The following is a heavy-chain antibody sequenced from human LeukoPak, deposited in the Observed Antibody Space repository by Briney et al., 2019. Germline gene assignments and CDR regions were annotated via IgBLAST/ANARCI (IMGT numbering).Heavy chain of an antibody. Sequence: GGSLRLSCAASGFTLDDYAMHWVRQAPGKGLEGVSLISWDGGSTYYADSVKGRFTISRDNSKNSLYLQMNSLRAEDTALYYCAKDFQSGIGLDYWGQGTLVTVSS. CDR3: AKDFQSGIGLDY. CDR1: GFTLDDYA. V-gene: IGHV3-43D*03. J-gene: IGHJ4*02. CDR2: ISWDGGST. D-gene: IGHD1-26*01.